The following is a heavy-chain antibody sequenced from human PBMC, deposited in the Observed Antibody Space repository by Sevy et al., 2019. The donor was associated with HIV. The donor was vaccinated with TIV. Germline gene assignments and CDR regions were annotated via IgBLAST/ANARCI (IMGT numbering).Heavy chain of an antibody. CDR1: GFTFSSYG. CDR3: ARDPNSSGWYNFDY. Sequence: GGSLRLSCAASGFTFSSYGMHWVRQAPGKGLEWVAFIRYDGSNKYYADSVKGRFTISRDNSKNTLYLQMNSLRAEDTAVYYCARDPNSSGWYNFDYWGQGTLVTVSS. CDR2: IRYDGSNK. D-gene: IGHD6-19*01. J-gene: IGHJ4*02. V-gene: IGHV3-30*02.